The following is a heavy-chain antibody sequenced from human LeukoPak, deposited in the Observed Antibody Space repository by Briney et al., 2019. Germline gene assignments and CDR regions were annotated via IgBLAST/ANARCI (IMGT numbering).Heavy chain of an antibody. CDR1: GGSSNNYY. Sequence: PSETLSRTCTVSGGSSNNYYWSWIRQSAGKGLEWFGRIYTSGSTNFNPYLKSRVSMSVDTSKNQFSLRLRSVTAADTAVYYCARESGYYYDTSGYTFDYWGQGILVTVSS. CDR2: IYTSGST. D-gene: IGHD3-22*01. CDR3: ARESGYYYDTSGYTFDY. V-gene: IGHV4-4*07. J-gene: IGHJ4*02.